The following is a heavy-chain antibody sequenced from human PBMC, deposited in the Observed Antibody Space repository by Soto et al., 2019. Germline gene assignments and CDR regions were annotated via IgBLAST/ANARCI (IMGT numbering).Heavy chain of an antibody. Sequence: SETLSLTCTVSGGSISSYYWSWIRQPAGKGLEWIGRIYTSGGTNYNPSLKSRVTMSVDTSKKYFFLKLNSVTAADTAVYYCARGAAAGVDYGMDTWGRGTTVTVSS. J-gene: IGHJ6*02. CDR3: ARGAAAGVDYGMDT. V-gene: IGHV4-4*07. CDR2: IYTSGGT. CDR1: GGSISSYY. D-gene: IGHD6-13*01.